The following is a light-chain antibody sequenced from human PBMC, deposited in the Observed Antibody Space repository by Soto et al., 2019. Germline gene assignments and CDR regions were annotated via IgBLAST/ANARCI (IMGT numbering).Light chain of an antibody. J-gene: IGKJ1*01. V-gene: IGKV1-39*01. CDR3: QQSYSALWT. CDR2: AAS. CDR1: QGINRN. Sequence: DIQVTQYPSSLSASVGARVIITCRASQGINRNLNWYQQKPGQAPKLLIYAASSLQSGVPTRFRGTASGTEFTLTITGLQPEDSASYYCQQSYSALWTFGEGTKVVIK.